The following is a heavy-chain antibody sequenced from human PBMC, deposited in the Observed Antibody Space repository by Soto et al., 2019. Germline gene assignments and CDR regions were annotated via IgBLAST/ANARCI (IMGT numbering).Heavy chain of an antibody. CDR2: IYYSGST. V-gene: IGHV4-59*01. CDR1: GGSISSYY. Sequence: PSETLSLTCTVSGGSISSYYWSWIRQPPGKGLKWIGYIYYSGSTNYNPSLKSRVTISVDTSKNQFSLKLSSVTAADTAVYYCARVLTYYDILTGYERYYGMDVWGQGTTVTVSS. CDR3: ARVLTYYDILTGYERYYGMDV. D-gene: IGHD3-9*01. J-gene: IGHJ6*02.